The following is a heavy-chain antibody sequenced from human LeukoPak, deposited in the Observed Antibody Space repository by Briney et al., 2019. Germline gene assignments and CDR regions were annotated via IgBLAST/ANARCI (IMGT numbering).Heavy chain of an antibody. CDR2: INPSGGST. CDR1: GYTFTSYY. Sequence: ASAKVSCKASGYTFTSYYMHWVRQAPGQGLEWMGIINPSGGSTSYAQKFQGRVTMTRDTSTSTVYMELSSLRSEDTAVYYCARSGKIAAPVDYWGQGTLVTVSS. J-gene: IGHJ4*02. D-gene: IGHD6-6*01. CDR3: ARSGKIAAPVDY. V-gene: IGHV1-46*01.